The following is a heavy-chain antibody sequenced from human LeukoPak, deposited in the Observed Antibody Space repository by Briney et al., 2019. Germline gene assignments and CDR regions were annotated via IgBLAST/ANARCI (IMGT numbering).Heavy chain of an antibody. D-gene: IGHD2-2*01. CDR2: ISWNSGSI. CDR1: GFTFDDYA. J-gene: IGHJ4*02. Sequence: GGSLRLSCAASGFTFDDYAMHWVRQAPGKGLEWVSGISWNSGSIGYADSVKGRFTISRDNAKNSLYLQMNSLRAEDMALYYRAQSDEATSPLFDYWGQGTLVAVSS. V-gene: IGHV3-9*03. CDR3: AQSDEATSPLFDY.